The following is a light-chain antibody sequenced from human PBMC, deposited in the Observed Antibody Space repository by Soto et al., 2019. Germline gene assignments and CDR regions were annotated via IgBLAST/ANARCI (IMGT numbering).Light chain of an antibody. CDR3: AAWDDSLSALV. J-gene: IGLJ3*02. CDR1: SSNIESNY. Sequence: QSVLNQPPSASGTPGQRVTISCSGSSSNIESNYVYWYQQLPGSAPKLLIYRNDQRPSGVPDRFSGSKSGTSASLAISGLRSEDEADYYCAAWDDSLSALVFGGGTKLTVL. CDR2: RND. V-gene: IGLV1-47*01.